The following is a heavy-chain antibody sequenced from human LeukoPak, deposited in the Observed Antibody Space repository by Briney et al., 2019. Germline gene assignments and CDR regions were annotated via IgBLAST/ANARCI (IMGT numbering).Heavy chain of an antibody. CDR2: IHYSGST. CDR1: GVSISSSY. Sequence: SENLSLTCTVSGVSISSSYWSWIRQSPGRGLEWIGYIHYSGSTNYNPSLKSRVSISVDTSGNQFFLRLSSVTAADTAFYYCARGYYDSRGYSNPFDIWGQGTMVTVSS. CDR3: ARGYYDSRGYSNPFDI. J-gene: IGHJ3*02. V-gene: IGHV4-59*01. D-gene: IGHD3-22*01.